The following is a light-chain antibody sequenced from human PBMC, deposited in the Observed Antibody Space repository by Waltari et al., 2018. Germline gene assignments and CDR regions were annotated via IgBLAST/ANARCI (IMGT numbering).Light chain of an antibody. V-gene: IGLV2-11*01. CDR1: SRNVGGYDF. Sequence: QSALTQPRSVSGSPGPSVTIACTGTSRNVGGYDFVSWYQQNPGKAPKLMIYDVHLRPSGVPDRFACSKSGNTASLTISGLQAEDEADYYCCSYEGSYSMVFGGGTRLTVL. CDR3: CSYEGSYSMV. J-gene: IGLJ2*01. CDR2: DVH.